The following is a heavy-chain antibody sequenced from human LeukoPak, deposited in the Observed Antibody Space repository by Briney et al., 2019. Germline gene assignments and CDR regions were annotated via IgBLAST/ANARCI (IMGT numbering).Heavy chain of an antibody. V-gene: IGHV3-33*01. D-gene: IGHD4-17*01. J-gene: IGHJ4*02. Sequence: GRSLRLSCAASGFTFSSCGMHWVRQAPGKGLEWVAVIWYDGSNKYYADSVKGRFTISRDNSKNTLYLQMNSLRAEDTAVYYCARSTVTTPLDYWGQGTLVTVSS. CDR2: IWYDGSNK. CDR1: GFTFSSCG. CDR3: ARSTVTTPLDY.